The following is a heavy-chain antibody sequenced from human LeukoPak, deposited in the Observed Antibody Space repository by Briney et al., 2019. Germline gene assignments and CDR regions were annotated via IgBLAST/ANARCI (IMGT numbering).Heavy chain of an antibody. CDR1: GFTFSSYG. Sequence: PGGSLRLSCAASGFTFSSYGMHWVRQAPGKGLEWVAFIRYDGSNKYYADSVKGRFTVSRDNSKNTLYLQMNSLRAEDTAVYYCAKETIGQQLADYWGQGTLVTVSS. D-gene: IGHD6-13*01. CDR3: AKETIGQQLADY. J-gene: IGHJ4*02. CDR2: IRYDGSNK. V-gene: IGHV3-30*02.